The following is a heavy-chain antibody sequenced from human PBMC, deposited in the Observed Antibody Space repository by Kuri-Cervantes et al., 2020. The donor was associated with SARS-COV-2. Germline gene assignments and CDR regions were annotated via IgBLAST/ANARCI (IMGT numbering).Heavy chain of an antibody. D-gene: IGHD3-3*01. J-gene: IGHJ6*02. Sequence: SCAVSGGSISSGGYSWSWTRQPPGKGLGWIGYIYYSGSTDNNPSLKSRVTISVDTSKNQFSLELSSVTAADTAVYYCARVPFWSGYYKDYYYYGMDVWGQGTTVTVSS. V-gene: IGHV4-31*02. CDR2: IYYSGST. CDR3: ARVPFWSGYYKDYYYYGMDV. CDR1: GGSISSGGYS.